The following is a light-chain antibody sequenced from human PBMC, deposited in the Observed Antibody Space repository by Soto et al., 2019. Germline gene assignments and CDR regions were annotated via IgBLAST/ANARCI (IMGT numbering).Light chain of an antibody. CDR2: LNSNGSH. J-gene: IGLJ3*02. Sequence: PVLTQSPSASASLGASVKLTCTLSSGHSNYAIAWHQQQPEKGPRYLMKLNSNGSHSKGDGIPDRFSGSSSGAERYLTISSLQSEDEADYYCQTWGTGPWVFGGGTKLTVL. CDR1: SGHSNYA. CDR3: QTWGTGPWV. V-gene: IGLV4-69*01.